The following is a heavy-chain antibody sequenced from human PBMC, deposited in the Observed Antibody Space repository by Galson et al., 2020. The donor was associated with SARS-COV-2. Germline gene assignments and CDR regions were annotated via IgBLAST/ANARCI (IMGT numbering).Heavy chain of an antibody. J-gene: IGHJ3*02. CDR1: GFTFDDYA. D-gene: IGHD3-9*01. Sequence: SLKISCAASGFTFDDYAMHWVRQAPGKGLEWVSGISWNSGSIGYADSVKGRFTISRDNAKNSLYLQMNSLRPEDMAFYYCAKGNNYDILTDAFDIWGQGTMVTVSS. V-gene: IGHV3-9*03. CDR3: AKGNNYDILTDAFDI. CDR2: ISWNSGSI.